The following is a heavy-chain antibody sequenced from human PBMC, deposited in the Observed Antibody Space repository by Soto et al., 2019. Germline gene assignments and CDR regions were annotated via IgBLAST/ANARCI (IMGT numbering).Heavy chain of an antibody. CDR1: GFTFSDYY. D-gene: IGHD3-9*01. CDR3: ARMNDILTGYYPPDKLGDY. CDR2: ISSSGSTI. Sequence: QVQLVESGGGLVKPGGSLRLSCAASGFTFSDYYMSWIRQAPGKGLEWVSYISSSGSTIYYADSVKGRFTISRDNAKNSLYLQMNSLRAADTDVYYCARMNDILTGYYPPDKLGDYWGQGTLVTVSS. J-gene: IGHJ4*02. V-gene: IGHV3-11*01.